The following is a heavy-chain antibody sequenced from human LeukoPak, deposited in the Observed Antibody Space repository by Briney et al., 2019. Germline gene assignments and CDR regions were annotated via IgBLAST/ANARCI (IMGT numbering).Heavy chain of an antibody. CDR1: GGSLSSSSYY. CDR3: ARTTTVRGTYYMDV. J-gene: IGHJ6*03. V-gene: IGHV4-39*07. Sequence: PSETLSLTCSVSGGSLSSSSYYWGWIRQPPGRGLEWIGNIYETGSTNYNPPLKSRVTISVDTSKNQFSLKLSSVTAADTAVYYCARTTTVRGTYYMDVWGKGTTVTISS. CDR2: IYETGST. D-gene: IGHD3-10*01.